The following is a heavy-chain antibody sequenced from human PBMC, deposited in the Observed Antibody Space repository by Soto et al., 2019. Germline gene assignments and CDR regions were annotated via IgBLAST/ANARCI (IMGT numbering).Heavy chain of an antibody. D-gene: IGHD2-2*01. V-gene: IGHV3-48*03. CDR3: ARVLGSTSPGVYYYGMDV. CDR1: GFTFSSYE. J-gene: IGHJ6*02. CDR2: ISSSGSTI. Sequence: LRLSCAASGFTFSSYEMNWVRQAPGKGLEWVSYISSSGSTIYYADSVKGRFTISRDNAKNSLYLQMNSLRAEDTAVYYCARVLGSTSPGVYYYGMDVWGQGTTVTVSS.